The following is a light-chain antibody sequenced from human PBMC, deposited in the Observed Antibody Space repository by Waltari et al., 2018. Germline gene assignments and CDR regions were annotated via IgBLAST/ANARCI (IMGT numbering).Light chain of an antibody. J-gene: IGKJ1*01. V-gene: IGKV3-20*01. Sequence: EIVLTQSPGTASLSPGERVTLSCRASQTVRSSSLAWYQQKPGQAPRLVISRASSRATGIPDRVSGSGSGTDFSLTISRLEPEDFAVYYCQQHGTLPATFGQGTKVEIK. CDR1: QTVRSSS. CDR2: RAS. CDR3: QQHGTLPAT.